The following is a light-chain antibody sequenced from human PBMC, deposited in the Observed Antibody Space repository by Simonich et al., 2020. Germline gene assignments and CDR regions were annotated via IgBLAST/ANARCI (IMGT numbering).Light chain of an antibody. CDR1: SSDVGGYNY. V-gene: IGLV2-14*03. CDR2: DVS. Sequence: QSALTQPASVSGSPGQSITISCTGTSSDVGGYNYFSWYQQNPGKAPKLMIYDVSNRPSGVSNRFSGSKSGNTASLTISGLQAEDEADYYCSSYTSSSTVVFGGGTKLTVL. CDR3: SSYTSSSTVV. J-gene: IGLJ2*01.